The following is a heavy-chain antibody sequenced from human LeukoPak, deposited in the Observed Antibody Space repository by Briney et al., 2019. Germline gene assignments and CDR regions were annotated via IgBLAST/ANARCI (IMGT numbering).Heavy chain of an antibody. V-gene: IGHV4-30-4*02. D-gene: IGHD3-3*01. CDR3: ARDVPGDFWSGSVVDP. Sequence: PSETLSLTCTVSGGSISSGDYYWSWIRQPPGKGLEWIGYIYYSGSTYYNPSLKSRVTISVDTSKNQFSLKLSSVTAADTAVYYCARDVPGDFWSGSVVDPWGQGTLVTVSS. CDR2: IYYSGST. CDR1: GGSISSGDYY. J-gene: IGHJ5*02.